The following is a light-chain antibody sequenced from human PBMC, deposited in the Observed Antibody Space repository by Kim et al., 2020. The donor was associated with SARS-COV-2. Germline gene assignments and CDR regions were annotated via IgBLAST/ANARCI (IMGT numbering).Light chain of an antibody. Sequence: RQTATLPCTGNSSNVGNHGAAWLQHHQGHPPKLLSYKNNNRPSGISERFSASRSGNTASLTITGLQPEDEADYYCSAWDSSLSAVVFGGGTQLTVL. CDR1: SSNVGNHG. CDR3: SAWDSSLSAVV. V-gene: IGLV10-54*01. CDR2: KNN. J-gene: IGLJ2*01.